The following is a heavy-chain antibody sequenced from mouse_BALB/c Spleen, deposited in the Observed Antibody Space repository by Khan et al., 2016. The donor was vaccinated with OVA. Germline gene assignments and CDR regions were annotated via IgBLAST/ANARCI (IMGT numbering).Heavy chain of an antibody. CDR3: ARPAYDGYYDY. J-gene: IGHJ2*01. D-gene: IGHD2-3*01. V-gene: IGHV1S137*01. CDR1: GYTFTDYA. Sequence: VQLQESGPELVRPGVSVKISCKGSGYTFTDYAMYWVKQSHAESLEWIGLISTYSGNTNYNQKFKGKATMTVDKSSTTAYMELARLTSEDSAISYCARPAYDGYYDYWGQGTTLTVSS. CDR2: ISTYSGNT.